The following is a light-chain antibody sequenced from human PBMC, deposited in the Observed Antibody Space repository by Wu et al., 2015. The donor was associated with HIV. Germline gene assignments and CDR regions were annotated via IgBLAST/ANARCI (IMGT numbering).Light chain of an antibody. CDR3: QQRSNWLYS. Sequence: EIVLTQSPGTLSLSPGERATLSCRASQSVSSNYLAWYQQRPGQAPRLLIYGASRRATGIPDRFSGSGSGTDFTLTISSLEPEDFAVYYCQQRSNWLYSFGQGTKLEIK. V-gene: IGKV3D-20*02. CDR2: GAS. CDR1: QSVSSNY. J-gene: IGKJ2*03.